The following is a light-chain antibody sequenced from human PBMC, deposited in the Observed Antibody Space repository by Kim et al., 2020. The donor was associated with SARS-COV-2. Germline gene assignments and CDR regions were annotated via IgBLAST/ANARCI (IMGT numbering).Light chain of an antibody. Sequence: EIVLTQSPVTLSLSPGERATLSCRASQSVSSSYLAWYQQKPVQAPRLLIYGASSRATCIPDRFSGSGSGTDFTLTISRLEPEDFAVYYCQQYGGSPITFGQGTRLEI. CDR2: GAS. CDR1: QSVSSSY. CDR3: QQYGGSPIT. V-gene: IGKV3-20*01. J-gene: IGKJ5*01.